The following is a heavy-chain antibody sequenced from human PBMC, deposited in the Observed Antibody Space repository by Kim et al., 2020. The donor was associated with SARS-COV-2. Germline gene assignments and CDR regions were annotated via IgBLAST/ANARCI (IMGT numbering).Heavy chain of an antibody. CDR1: GGSISSYY. D-gene: IGHD2-8*01. Sequence: SETLSLTCTVSGGSISSYYWSWIRQPPGKGLEWIGYIYYSGSTNYNPSPKSRVTISVDTSKNQFSLKLSSVTAADTAVYYCARGSQVYAPVYYYYYYMDVWGKGTTVTVSS. CDR3: ARGSQVYAPVYYYYYYMDV. CDR2: IYYSGST. J-gene: IGHJ6*03. V-gene: IGHV4-59*01.